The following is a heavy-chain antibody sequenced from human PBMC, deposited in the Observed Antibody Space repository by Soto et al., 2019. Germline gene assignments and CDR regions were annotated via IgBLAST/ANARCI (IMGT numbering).Heavy chain of an antibody. CDR2: INHSGST. J-gene: IGHJ4*02. Sequence: PSETLSLTCAVYGGSFGGYYWSWIRQPPGKGLEWIGEINHSGSTNYNPSLKSRVTISLDTSKNHFSLKLSSVTAADTAVYYCGRKGRYSSSWYSDYWGQGTLVTVSS. CDR1: GGSFGGYY. D-gene: IGHD6-13*01. CDR3: GRKGRYSSSWYSDY. V-gene: IGHV4-34*01.